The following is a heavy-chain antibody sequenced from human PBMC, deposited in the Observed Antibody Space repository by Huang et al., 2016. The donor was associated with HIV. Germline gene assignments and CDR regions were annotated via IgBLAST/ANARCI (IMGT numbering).Heavy chain of an antibody. CDR2: ISVYNGDT. J-gene: IGHJ6*03. D-gene: IGHD3-3*01. V-gene: IGHV1-18*01. Sequence: QVQLVQSGAEVKKPGASVKVSCEASNYNFGSHGISWVRQAPGQGLEWMRWISVYNGDTKDAQKFQGRVTMTRETSTRTAYMELTSLRFDDTAVYYCARSGFGVVITTTLDYYYMDVWGTGTTVTVSS. CDR1: NYNFGSHG. CDR3: ARSGFGVVITTTLDYYYMDV.